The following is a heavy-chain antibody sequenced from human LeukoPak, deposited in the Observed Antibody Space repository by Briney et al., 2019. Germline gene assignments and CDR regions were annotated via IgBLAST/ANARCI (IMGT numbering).Heavy chain of an antibody. D-gene: IGHD3-16*02. CDR1: GYRFTSYW. V-gene: IGHV5-51*01. J-gene: IGHJ4*02. Sequence: GESLKISCKGSGYRFTSYWIGWVRQMPGKGLEWMGIIYPSDSDTRYSPSFQGQVSISADKSISAAYLQWSSLKASDTAMYYCARLYDFVWGSYRYGLDYWGQGTLVTVSS. CDR3: ARLYDFVWGSYRYGLDY. CDR2: IYPSDSDT.